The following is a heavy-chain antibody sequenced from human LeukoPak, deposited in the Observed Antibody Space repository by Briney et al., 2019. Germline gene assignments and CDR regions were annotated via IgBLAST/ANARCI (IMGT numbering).Heavy chain of an antibody. CDR3: ARDWYYYDSSGPTPAFDI. V-gene: IGHV3-23*01. CDR1: GFTFSSYA. D-gene: IGHD3-22*01. J-gene: IGHJ3*02. CDR2: ISSSDDST. Sequence: SGGSLRLSCAASGFTFSSYAMSWVRQAPVKGLEWFSVISSSDDSTYYADSVKGRFTISRDNSKNTLYLQMNSLRAEDTAVYYCARDWYYYDSSGPTPAFDIWGQGTMVTVSS.